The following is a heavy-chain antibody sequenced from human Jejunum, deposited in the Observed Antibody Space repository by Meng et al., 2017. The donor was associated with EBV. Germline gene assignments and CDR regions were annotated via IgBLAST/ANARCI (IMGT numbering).Heavy chain of an antibody. V-gene: IGHV4-39*05. CDR1: GGSISSSISC. CDR2: ICFSDYT. Sequence: QLQMQASGPGLGKPSGTPAPTCTVSGGSISSSISCWGWIRQPPGKGLEWIGSICFSDYTYHNPSLKSRVTISADTSKNQFSLSLTSVTAADTAVYYCAMGPDYAKSGYWGQGTLVTVSS. J-gene: IGHJ4*02. CDR3: AMGPDYAKSGY. D-gene: IGHD4-17*01.